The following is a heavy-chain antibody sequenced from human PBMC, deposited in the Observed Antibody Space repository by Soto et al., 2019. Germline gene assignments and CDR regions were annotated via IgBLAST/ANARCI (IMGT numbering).Heavy chain of an antibody. CDR3: PKEAQWSSPIY. CDR1: GFTFSSYS. V-gene: IGHV3-23*01. J-gene: IGHJ4*02. D-gene: IGHD2-15*01. CDR2: ISGSGGST. Sequence: GALRLSCAASGFTFSSYSMNWVRQAPGKGLEWVSAISGSGGSTYYADSVKGRFTISRDNSKNTLYLQMNSLRAEDSAVYYCPKEAQWSSPIYWGQGTLVTVSS.